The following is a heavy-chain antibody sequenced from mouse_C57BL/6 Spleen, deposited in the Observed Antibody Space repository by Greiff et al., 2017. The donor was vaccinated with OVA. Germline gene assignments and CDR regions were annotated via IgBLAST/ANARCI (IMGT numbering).Heavy chain of an antibody. D-gene: IGHD1-2*01. J-gene: IGHJ1*03. CDR2: ISNLAYSI. CDR3: ARRTTPNWYFDV. Sequence: EVKLMESGGGLVQPGGSLKLSCAASGFTFSDYGMAWVRQAPRKGPEWVAFISNLAYSIYYADTVTGRFTISRENATNTLYLEMSSLRSEDTAMYYCARRTTPNWYFDVWGTGTTVTVSS. V-gene: IGHV5-15*01. CDR1: GFTFSDYG.